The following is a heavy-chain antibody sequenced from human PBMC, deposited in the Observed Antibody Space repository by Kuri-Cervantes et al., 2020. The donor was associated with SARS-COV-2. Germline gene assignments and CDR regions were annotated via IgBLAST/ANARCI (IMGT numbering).Heavy chain of an antibody. CDR1: GYTFPSYY. J-gene: IGHJ3*02. CDR3: ARWRGGTDAFDI. D-gene: IGHD3-16*01. V-gene: IGHV1-46*01. CDR2: INPSGGST. Sequence: AAVQVSCQASGYTFPSYYMHWVRQAPGQGHEWVGIINPSGGSTNYAQKFQCRVTMTRDTSTSTVYMEPSSLRSEDTSVYYCARWRGGTDAFDIWGQGTMVTVSS.